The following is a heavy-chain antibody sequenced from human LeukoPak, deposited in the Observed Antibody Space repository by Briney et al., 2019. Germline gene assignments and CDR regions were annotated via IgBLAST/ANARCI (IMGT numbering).Heavy chain of an antibody. J-gene: IGHJ4*02. CDR1: GFTFSSYS. V-gene: IGHV3-21*01. D-gene: IGHD5-12*01. Sequence: GGSLRLSCAASGFTFSSYSMNWVRQAPGKGLEWVSSISSSSSYIYYADSVKGRFTISRDNAKNSLYLQMNSLRAEDTAVYYCARRWASGYDSGYWGQGTRVTVSS. CDR2: ISSSSSYI. CDR3: ARRWASGYDSGY.